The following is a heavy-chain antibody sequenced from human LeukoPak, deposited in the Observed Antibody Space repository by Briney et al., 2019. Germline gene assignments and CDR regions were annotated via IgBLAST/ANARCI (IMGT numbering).Heavy chain of an antibody. J-gene: IGHJ3*02. CDR1: GFTFADYG. V-gene: IGHV3-23*01. Sequence: GGSLRLSCTASGFTFADYGMSWVRQAPGKGLEWVSAISASGGKTWYVDSMKGRFTISRDNSKNTLYLQMNSLRAEDTAVYYCAKDPIVFNSGDYYLGAFNIWGQGTMVTVSS. D-gene: IGHD2-21*02. CDR2: ISASGGKT. CDR3: AKDPIVFNSGDYYLGAFNI.